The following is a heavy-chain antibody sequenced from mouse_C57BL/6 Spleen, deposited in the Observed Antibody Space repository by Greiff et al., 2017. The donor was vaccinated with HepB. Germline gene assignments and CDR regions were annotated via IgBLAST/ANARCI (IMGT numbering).Heavy chain of an antibody. CDR3: ARQPYYGTHLGYAMDY. J-gene: IGHJ4*01. V-gene: IGHV1-54*01. Sequence: QVQLQQSGAELVRPGTSVKVSCKASGYAFTNYLIEWVKQRPGQGLEWIGVINPGSGGTNYNEKFKGKATLTADKSSSTAYLQLSSLTSEDSAVYFCARQPYYGTHLGYAMDYWGQGTSVTVSS. CDR1: GYAFTNYL. D-gene: IGHD1-1*01. CDR2: INPGSGGT.